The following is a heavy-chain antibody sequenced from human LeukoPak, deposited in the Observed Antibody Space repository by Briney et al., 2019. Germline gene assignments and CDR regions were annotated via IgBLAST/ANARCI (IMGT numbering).Heavy chain of an antibody. V-gene: IGHV4-34*01. Sequence: SETLSLTCAVYGGSFSGYYWSWIRQPPGKGLEWIGEINHSGSTNYNPSLKSRATISVDTSKNQFSLKLSSVTAADTAVYYCAIRSDYYGMDAWGQGTTVTVSS. CDR1: GGSFSGYY. CDR2: INHSGST. J-gene: IGHJ6*02. CDR3: AIRSDYYGMDA.